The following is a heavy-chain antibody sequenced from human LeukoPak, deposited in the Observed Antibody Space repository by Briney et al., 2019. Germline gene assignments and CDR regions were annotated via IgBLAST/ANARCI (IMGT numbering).Heavy chain of an antibody. Sequence: GGSLRLSCAASGFTFSSYAMSWVRQAPGKGLEWVSAIGGSGGSTYYADSVKGRFTISRDNSKNTLYLQMNSLRAEDTAVYYCAKTRKVTTVVDYYFDYWGQGTLVTVSS. V-gene: IGHV3-23*01. D-gene: IGHD4-23*01. CDR1: GFTFSSYA. J-gene: IGHJ4*02. CDR2: IGGSGGST. CDR3: AKTRKVTTVVDYYFDY.